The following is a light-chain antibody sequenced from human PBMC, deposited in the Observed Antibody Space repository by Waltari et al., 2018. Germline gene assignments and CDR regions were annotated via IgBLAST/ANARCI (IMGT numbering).Light chain of an antibody. V-gene: IGLV2-14*03. CDR2: DVT. CDR1: SSDIRAYNY. Sequence: QSALTQPASVSGSPGQSITISCPGTSSDIRAYNYVSWYQQHPGEAPKLMIYDVTNRPSGVSDRFSGSKSGNTASLTISGLQAEDEADYYCSSYASSSRYVFGTGTKVTVL. J-gene: IGLJ1*01. CDR3: SSYASSSRYV.